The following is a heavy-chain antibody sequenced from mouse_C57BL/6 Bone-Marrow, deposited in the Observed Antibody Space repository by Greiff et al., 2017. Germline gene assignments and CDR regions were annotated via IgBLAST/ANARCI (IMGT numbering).Heavy chain of an antibody. D-gene: IGHD3-2*02. Sequence: DVKLVESGGGLVKPGGSLKLSCAASGFTFSSYAMSWVRQTPEKRLEWVATISDGGSYTYYTDNVKGRFTISRDKAKNNLYLQMSHLKSEDTAMYYCARDEGRQLRLAWFAYWGQGTLVTVSA. CDR2: ISDGGSYT. CDR3: ARDEGRQLRLAWFAY. J-gene: IGHJ3*01. CDR1: GFTFSSYA. V-gene: IGHV5-4*01.